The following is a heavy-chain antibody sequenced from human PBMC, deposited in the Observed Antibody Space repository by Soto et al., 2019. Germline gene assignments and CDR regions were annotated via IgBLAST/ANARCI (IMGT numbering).Heavy chain of an antibody. D-gene: IGHD3-10*01. V-gene: IGHV4-59*01. CDR2: IYYSGST. CDR3: ARVDQRGDYYYYGMDV. J-gene: IGHJ6*02. Sequence: SETLSLTYTVSGGSISSYYWSWIRQPPGKGLEWIGYIYYSGSTNYNPSLKSRVTISVDTSKNQFSLKLSSVTAADTAVYYCARVDQRGDYYYYGMDVWGQGTTVTVSS. CDR1: GGSISSYY.